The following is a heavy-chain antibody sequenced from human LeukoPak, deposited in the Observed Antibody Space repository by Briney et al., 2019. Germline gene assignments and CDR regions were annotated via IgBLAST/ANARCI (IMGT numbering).Heavy chain of an antibody. V-gene: IGHV4-59*08. CDR2: MYYSGTT. D-gene: IGHD1-14*01. J-gene: IGHJ5*02. Sequence: SSETLSLTCSVSGDSMSGYCWSWIRQPPGKGLEWIGYMYYSGTTNYNPSLKSRVTISAGTSKNHFSLKLYSVTAADTAVYYCARHDNYPGFGRGFDPWGQGFLVTVTS. CDR1: GDSMSGYC. CDR3: ARHDNYPGFGRGFDP.